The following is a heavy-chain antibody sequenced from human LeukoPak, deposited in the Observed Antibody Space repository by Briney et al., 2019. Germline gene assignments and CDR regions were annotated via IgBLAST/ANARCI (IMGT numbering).Heavy chain of an antibody. V-gene: IGHV3-74*01. D-gene: IGHD3-22*01. CDR2: INSDGSST. CDR1: GFTFSRYW. Sequence: GGSLRLSCAASGFTFSRYWMHWVRQAPGNGLVWVSRINSDGSSTTYADSVKGRFTISRDNAKNTLYLQMNSLRAEDTAVYYCARKLEGYDSSDNYQYLDYWGQGTLVTVSS. J-gene: IGHJ4*02. CDR3: ARKLEGYDSSDNYQYLDY.